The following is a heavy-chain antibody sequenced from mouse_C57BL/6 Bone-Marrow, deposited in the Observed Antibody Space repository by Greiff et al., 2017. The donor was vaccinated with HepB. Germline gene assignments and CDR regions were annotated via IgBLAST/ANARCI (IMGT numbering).Heavy chain of an antibody. D-gene: IGHD1-1*01. V-gene: IGHV1-26*01. Sequence: EVQLQQSGPELVKPGASVKISCKASGYTFTDYYMNWVKQSHGKSLEWIGDINPNNGGTSYNQKFKGKATLTVDKSSRTAYMELRSLTSEDSAVYYCARYSYYYGSSYDYWGQGTTLTVAS. J-gene: IGHJ2*01. CDR3: ARYSYYYGSSYDY. CDR1: GYTFTDYY. CDR2: INPNNGGT.